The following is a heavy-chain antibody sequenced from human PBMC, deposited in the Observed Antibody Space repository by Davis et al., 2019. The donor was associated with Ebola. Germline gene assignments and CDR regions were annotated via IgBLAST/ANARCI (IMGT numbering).Heavy chain of an antibody. Sequence: GESLKISCAASGFTFSSYGMHWVRQAPGKGLEWVAVISYDGSNKYYADSVKGRFTISRDNAKNSLYLQMNSLRTEDTALYYCAKVLITIFFDGMDVWGQGTTVTVSS. CDR3: AKVLITIFFDGMDV. CDR2: ISYDGSNK. J-gene: IGHJ6*02. V-gene: IGHV3-30*18. D-gene: IGHD3-9*01. CDR1: GFTFSSYG.